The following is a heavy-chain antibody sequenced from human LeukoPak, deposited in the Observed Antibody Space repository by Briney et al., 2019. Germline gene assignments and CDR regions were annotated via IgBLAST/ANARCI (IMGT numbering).Heavy chain of an antibody. CDR3: ARRAGAYSHPYDY. D-gene: IGHD4/OR15-4a*01. J-gene: IGHJ4*02. Sequence: PGGSLRLSCTVSGFTVSSNSMSRVRQVPGKGLEWVSFIYSDNTHYSDSVKGRFTISRDNSKNTLYLQMNSLRAEDTAVYYCARRAGAYSHPYDYWGQGTLVTVSS. CDR2: IYSDNT. CDR1: GFTVSSNS. V-gene: IGHV3-53*01.